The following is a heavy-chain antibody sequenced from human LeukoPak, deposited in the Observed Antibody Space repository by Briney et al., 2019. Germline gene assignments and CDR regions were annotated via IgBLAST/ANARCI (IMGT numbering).Heavy chain of an antibody. V-gene: IGHV3-23*01. CDR3: AKVLYYYYYMDV. Sequence: GGSLRLSCAASGLILSSYVMSWVRQAPGKGLEWVSTITVSGGRTYYADSVKGRFTISRDNSKNTLYLQMNSLRAEDTAVYYCAKVLYYYYYMDVWGKGTTVTVSS. J-gene: IGHJ6*03. CDR2: ITVSGGRT. CDR1: GLILSSYV.